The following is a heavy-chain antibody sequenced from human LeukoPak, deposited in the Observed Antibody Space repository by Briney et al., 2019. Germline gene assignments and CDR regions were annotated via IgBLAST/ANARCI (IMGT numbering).Heavy chain of an antibody. Sequence: ASETLSLTCTVSGGSISSYYWSWIRQPPGKGLEWIGYIYYSGSTNYNPSLKSRVTISVDTSKSQFSLKLSSVTAADTAVYYCARAAVVPAAIYWFDPWGQGTLVTVSS. CDR2: IYYSGST. CDR3: ARAAVVPAAIYWFDP. J-gene: IGHJ5*02. V-gene: IGHV4-59*01. CDR1: GGSISSYY. D-gene: IGHD2-2*02.